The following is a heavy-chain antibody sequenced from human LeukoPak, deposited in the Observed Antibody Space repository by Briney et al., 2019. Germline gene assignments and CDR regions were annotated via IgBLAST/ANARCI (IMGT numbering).Heavy chain of an antibody. J-gene: IGHJ4*02. V-gene: IGHV1-18*01. Sequence: ASVKVSCKASGYTFTSYGISWVRQAPGQGLEWMGWISAYNGNTNYAQKLQGRVTMTTDTSTSTAYMELRSLRSDDTAVYYCAREGVRGVPAARHFDYWGQGTLVTVSS. CDR3: AREGVRGVPAARHFDY. D-gene: IGHD2-2*01. CDR1: GYTFTSYG. CDR2: ISAYNGNT.